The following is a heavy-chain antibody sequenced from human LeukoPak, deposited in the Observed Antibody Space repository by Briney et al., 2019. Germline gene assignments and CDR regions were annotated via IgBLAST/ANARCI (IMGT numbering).Heavy chain of an antibody. Sequence: PGGSLRLSCAASGFTFSTHWMYWARQAPGKGLVWVPVISGDGSGTNYADSVKGRFTISRDNAKGTLYLQMTSLRVEDTAVYSCASLLTPYHGSGGGGMDVWGQGTTVTVSS. CDR3: ASLLTPYHGSGGGGMDV. D-gene: IGHD3-10*01. J-gene: IGHJ6*02. CDR1: GFTFSTHW. V-gene: IGHV3-74*01. CDR2: ISGDGSGT.